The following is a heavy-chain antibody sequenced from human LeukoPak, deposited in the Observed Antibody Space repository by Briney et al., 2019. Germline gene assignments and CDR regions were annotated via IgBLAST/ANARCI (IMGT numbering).Heavy chain of an antibody. CDR2: IYHSGST. D-gene: IGHD3-22*01. J-gene: IGHJ4*02. V-gene: IGHV4-30-2*01. Sequence: SETLSLTCAVSGGSISSGGYSWSWIRQPPGKGLEWIGYIYHSGSTYYNPSLKSRVTISVDTSKNQFSLKLSSVTAADTAVYYCARGVPRSGYYDSSGYYYVYWGQGTLVTVSS. CDR1: GGSISSGGYS. CDR3: ARGVPRSGYYDSSGYYYVY.